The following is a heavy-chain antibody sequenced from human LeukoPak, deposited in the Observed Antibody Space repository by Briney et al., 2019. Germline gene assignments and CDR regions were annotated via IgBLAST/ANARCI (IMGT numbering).Heavy chain of an antibody. J-gene: IGHJ4*02. Sequence: ASVKVSCQSSGYTFTGYYMHWVRQAPGQGLAWMGWINTNSGGTNYAQKFQGRVTMTRDTSISTAYMELSRLGSDDTAVYYCARDSGERGSGSYLIAYWGQGTLVTVSS. V-gene: IGHV1-2*02. CDR1: GYTFTGYY. CDR3: ARDSGERGSGSYLIAY. D-gene: IGHD3-10*01. CDR2: INTNSGGT.